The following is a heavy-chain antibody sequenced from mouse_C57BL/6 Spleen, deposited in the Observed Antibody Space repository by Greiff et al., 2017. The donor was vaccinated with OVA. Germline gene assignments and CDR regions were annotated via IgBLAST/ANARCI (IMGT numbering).Heavy chain of an antibody. D-gene: IGHD2-1*01. CDR2: IDPETGGT. Sequence: VHLVESGAELVRPGASVTLSCKASGYTFTDYEMHWVKQTPVHGLEWIGAIDPETGGTAYNQKFKGKAILTADKSSSTAYMELRSLTSEDSAVYYCTRTGNYYFDVWGTGTTVTVSS. CDR3: TRTGNYYFDV. V-gene: IGHV1-15*01. CDR1: GYTFTDYE. J-gene: IGHJ1*03.